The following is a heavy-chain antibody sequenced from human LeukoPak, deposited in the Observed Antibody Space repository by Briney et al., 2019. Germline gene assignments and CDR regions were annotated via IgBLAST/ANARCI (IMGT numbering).Heavy chain of an antibody. CDR3: ARAASLWTVTTGRYWYFDL. D-gene: IGHD4-17*01. V-gene: IGHV4-34*01. J-gene: IGHJ2*01. CDR1: GGSFSGYY. Sequence: SQTLSLTCAVYGGSFSGYYWSWIRQPPGKGREWIGEINHSGSTNYNPSLKSRVTISVDTSKSQFPLKLSCVTAADPAVYCCARAASLWTVTTGRYWYFDLWGRGTLVTVSS. CDR2: INHSGST.